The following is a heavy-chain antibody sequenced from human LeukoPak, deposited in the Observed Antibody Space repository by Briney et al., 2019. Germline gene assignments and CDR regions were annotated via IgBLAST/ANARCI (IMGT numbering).Heavy chain of an antibody. Sequence: ASVRVSCKASGYTFTSYGISWVRQAPGQGLEWMGWISAYNGNTNYAQKLQGRVTLTTDTSTSTADIELRSLRSDDTAVYYCARAPYYSSGYYRYYGMDVWGQGTTVTVSS. CDR2: ISAYNGNT. CDR3: ARAPYYSSGYYRYYGMDV. J-gene: IGHJ6*02. D-gene: IGHD3-22*01. CDR1: GYTFTSYG. V-gene: IGHV1-18*01.